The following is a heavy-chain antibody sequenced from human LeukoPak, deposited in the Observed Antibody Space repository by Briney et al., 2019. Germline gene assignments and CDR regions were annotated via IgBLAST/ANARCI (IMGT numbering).Heavy chain of an antibody. V-gene: IGHV3-23*01. CDR1: GFTYSSYA. Sequence: GESLRLSCAASGFTYSSYAMSWVRQAPGKGLEWVSGISGSGGGTYYADSVKGRFTISRDNSKNTLYLQMNSLRAEDTAVYYCARGSYMDVWGKGTTVTVSS. J-gene: IGHJ6*03. CDR3: ARGSYMDV. CDR2: ISGSGGGT.